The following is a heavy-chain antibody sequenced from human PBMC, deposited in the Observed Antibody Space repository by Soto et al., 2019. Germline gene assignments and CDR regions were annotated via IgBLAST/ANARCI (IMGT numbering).Heavy chain of an antibody. CDR1: GGSMSPYY. CDR3: VTVNLVGAAYYFDY. Sequence: SETLSLTCSVSGGSMSPYYWSWIRQAPGKGLEWIGYIYYSGTTYSHPSLNSRASISVDTSENQFSLRLTSVTAADTAVYYCVTVNLVGAAYYFDYWGPGTLVTVSS. V-gene: IGHV4-59*08. D-gene: IGHD1-26*01. CDR2: IYYSGTT. J-gene: IGHJ4*02.